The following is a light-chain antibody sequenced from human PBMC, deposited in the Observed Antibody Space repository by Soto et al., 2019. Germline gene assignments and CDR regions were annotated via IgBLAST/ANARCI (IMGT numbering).Light chain of an antibody. CDR3: QQYNNWPPEGT. CDR1: QSVNTN. Sequence: EIVMTQSPATLSVSPGERATLSCRASQSVNTNLAWYQQKPGQAPRLLIYGASTRATGIPARFSGSGSGTEFTLTISSLQSEDFAVYYCQQYNNWPPEGTFGPGTKVEIK. CDR2: GAS. V-gene: IGKV3-15*01. J-gene: IGKJ1*01.